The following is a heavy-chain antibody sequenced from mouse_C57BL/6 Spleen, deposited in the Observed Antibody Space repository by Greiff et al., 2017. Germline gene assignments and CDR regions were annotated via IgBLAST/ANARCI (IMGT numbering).Heavy chain of an antibody. D-gene: IGHD1-1*01. V-gene: IGHV1-74*01. Sequence: QVQLQQPGAELVKPGASVKVSCKASGYTFTSYCMHWVKQSPGQGLEWIGRIHPSDSDTNYNQKFKGKATLTVDKSSSTAYMQLSSLTSEDSAVYYCAIGEFITTVDWYFDVWGTGTTVTVSS. CDR2: IHPSDSDT. J-gene: IGHJ1*03. CDR1: GYTFTSYC. CDR3: AIGEFITTVDWYFDV.